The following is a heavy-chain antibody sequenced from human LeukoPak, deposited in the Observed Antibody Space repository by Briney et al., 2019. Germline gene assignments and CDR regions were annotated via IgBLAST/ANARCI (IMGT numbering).Heavy chain of an antibody. CDR1: GGSISSYY. J-gene: IGHJ6*03. D-gene: IGHD2-2*02. CDR3: ARGYCSSTSCYSPHYYYMDV. Sequence: SETLSLTCTVSGGSISSYYWSWIRQPPGKGLEWIGYIYYSGSTNYNPSLKSRVTISVDTSKNQFSLKLSSVTAADTAVYYCARGYCSSTSCYSPHYYYMDVWGKGTTVTVSS. CDR2: IYYSGST. V-gene: IGHV4-59*08.